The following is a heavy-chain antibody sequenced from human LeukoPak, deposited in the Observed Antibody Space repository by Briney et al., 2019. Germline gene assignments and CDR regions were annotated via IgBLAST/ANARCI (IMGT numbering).Heavy chain of an antibody. CDR3: AKRGVVVRVILVGFHKEANYFDS. Sequence: GGSLRLSCAVSGITLSNYGMSWVRQAPGKGLEWVAGISGGGGGTNYADFVKGRFTVSRDNPKNTLYLQMHSLRAEDTAVYFCAKRGVVVRVILVGFHKEANYFDSWGQGALVTVSS. D-gene: IGHD3-10*01. J-gene: IGHJ4*02. V-gene: IGHV3-23*01. CDR2: ISGGGGGT. CDR1: GITLSNYG.